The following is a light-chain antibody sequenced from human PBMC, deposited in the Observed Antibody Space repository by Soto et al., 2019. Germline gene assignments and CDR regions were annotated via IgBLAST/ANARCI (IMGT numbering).Light chain of an antibody. CDR3: HSRA. V-gene: IGKV1-5*01. CDR1: QSVSGW. J-gene: IGKJ5*01. Sequence: IQMTQSPSSLSGSVGDTVTVTCRASQSVSGWLAWYQQKPGEAPKLLIYDASALPRGVPSRFSGSGSETEFTLTISRLQPDDFATYFCHSRAFGQGTRLEI. CDR2: DAS.